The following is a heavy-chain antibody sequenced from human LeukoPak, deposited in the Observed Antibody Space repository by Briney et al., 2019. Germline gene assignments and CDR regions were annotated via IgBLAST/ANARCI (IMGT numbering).Heavy chain of an antibody. Sequence: PGGSLRLSCAASGFTFNDYAIHWVRQAPGKGLEWVSGISWNSAYIGYADSVKGRFTISRDNAKNSLYLQMNSLRAEDTAVYYCAREITIFGVGNYMDVWGKGTTVTVSS. CDR1: GFTFNDYA. J-gene: IGHJ6*03. D-gene: IGHD3-3*01. CDR3: AREITIFGVGNYMDV. V-gene: IGHV3-9*01. CDR2: ISWNSAYI.